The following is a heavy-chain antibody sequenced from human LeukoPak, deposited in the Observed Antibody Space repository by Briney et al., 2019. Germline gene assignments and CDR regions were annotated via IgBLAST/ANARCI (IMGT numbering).Heavy chain of an antibody. CDR3: AKASLVLRYFDWLLHPDY. V-gene: IGHV3-9*01. D-gene: IGHD3-9*01. Sequence: PGRSLRLSCAASGFTFDDYATHWVRQAPGKGLEWVSVISWNSGSIGYADSVKGRFTISRDNAKNYLYLQMNSQRAEDTALYYCAKASLVLRYFDWLLHPDYWGQGTLVPVSS. J-gene: IGHJ4*02. CDR1: GFTFDDYA. CDR2: ISWNSGSI.